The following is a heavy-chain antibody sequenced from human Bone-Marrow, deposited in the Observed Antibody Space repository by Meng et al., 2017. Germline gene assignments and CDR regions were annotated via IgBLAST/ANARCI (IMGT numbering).Heavy chain of an antibody. CDR2: INPNSGAT. V-gene: IGHV1-2*02. D-gene: IGHD1-20*01. Sequence: ASVKVSCKASGYTFTSYGISWVRQAPGQGLEWMGWINPNSGATNYAQKFQGRVTLTRDKSITTVYMDVTSLRSDETAVYYCAKDLRNWNDAFDIWGQGTMVTVSS. J-gene: IGHJ3*02. CDR1: GYTFTSYG. CDR3: AKDLRNWNDAFDI.